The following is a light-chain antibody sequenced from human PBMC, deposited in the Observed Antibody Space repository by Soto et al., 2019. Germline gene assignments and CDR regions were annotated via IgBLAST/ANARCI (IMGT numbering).Light chain of an antibody. Sequence: DIQMTQSPSSLSAFVGDRVTITCRASQRISNYLNWYQHKPGKPPKLLIYAASGLESGVPSRFSGSGSGTDFTLTISSLQPEDFATYYCQQSHTISPTFGQGTKVEVK. CDR3: QQSHTISPT. V-gene: IGKV1-39*01. CDR1: QRISNY. J-gene: IGKJ1*01. CDR2: AAS.